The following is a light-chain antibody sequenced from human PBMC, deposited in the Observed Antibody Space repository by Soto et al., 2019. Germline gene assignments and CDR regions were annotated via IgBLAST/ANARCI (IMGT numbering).Light chain of an antibody. J-gene: IGKJ4*01. V-gene: IGKV3-15*01. CDR3: QQYNVWPLT. CDR1: QSVSSN. CDR2: VAS. Sequence: EIVMTQSPATLSVSPGERATLSCRASQSVSSNLAWYQQKPGQTPKLLIYVASTRATGSPARFSGSGSGTEFTRTIRSLQSEDFAVYYCQQYNVWPLTFGGGTKVEFK.